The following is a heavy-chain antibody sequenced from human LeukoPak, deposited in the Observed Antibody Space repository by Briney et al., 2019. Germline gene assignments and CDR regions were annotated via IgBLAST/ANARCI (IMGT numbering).Heavy chain of an antibody. V-gene: IGHV1-18*01. CDR1: GYTFTSYG. CDR3: ARDLSNILTGYYPYYFDY. Sequence: ASVKVSCKASGYTFTSYGISWVRQAPGQGLEWMGWISAYNGNTNYAQKLQGRVTMTTDTSTSTAYMELRSLRSDDTAVYYCARDLSNILTGYYPYYFDYWGQGTLVTASS. J-gene: IGHJ4*02. CDR2: ISAYNGNT. D-gene: IGHD3-9*01.